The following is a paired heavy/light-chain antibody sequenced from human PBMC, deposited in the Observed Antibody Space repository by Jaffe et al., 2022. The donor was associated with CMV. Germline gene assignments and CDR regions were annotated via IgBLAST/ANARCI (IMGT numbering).Heavy chain of an antibody. Sequence: EVQLVESGGGLVQPGGSLRLSCAASGFTFSSQWMHWVRQAPGEGLVWVSRINSDGSSTSYADSVKGRFTISRDNAENTLYLQMNSLRDEDTAVYYCTRDKPGNYYYIDVWGKGTTVTVSS. CDR1: GFTFSSQW. V-gene: IGHV3-74*01. J-gene: IGHJ6*03. CDR3: TRDKPGNYYYIDV. CDR2: INSDGSST. D-gene: IGHD1-1*01.
Light chain of an antibody. CDR1: QGISSW. J-gene: IGKJ4*01. Sequence: DIQMTQSPSSVSASVGDRVTITCRASQGISSWLAWYQQKPGKAPKLLIYAASSLQSGVPSRFSGSGSGTDFTLTINSLQPEDFATYYCQQGNSFPLTFGGGTRVEIK. V-gene: IGKV1D-12*01. CDR2: AAS. CDR3: QQGNSFPLT.